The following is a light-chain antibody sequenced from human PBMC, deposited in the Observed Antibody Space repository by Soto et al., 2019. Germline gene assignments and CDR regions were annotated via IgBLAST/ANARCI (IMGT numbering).Light chain of an antibody. CDR3: QQYNKWPRT. CDR2: GAS. CDR1: QSVDNN. J-gene: IGKJ1*01. V-gene: IGKV3-15*01. Sequence: IVMTQSPATLSVSPGEGVTLSCRASQSVDNNLAWYQQRPGQAPRLLIYGASTRATGIPGTFSGSGSGTEFTLTISSLQSEDFAVYYCQQYNKWPRTFGQGTTVEIK.